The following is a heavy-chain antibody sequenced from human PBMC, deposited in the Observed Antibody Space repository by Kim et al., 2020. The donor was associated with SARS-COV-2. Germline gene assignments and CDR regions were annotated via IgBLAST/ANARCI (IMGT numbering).Heavy chain of an antibody. CDR1: DGSFSDYF. CDR3: ARTYYGFDY. CDR2: IHHSGNT. Sequence: SETLSLTCAVYDGSFSDYFWSWIRQPPGEGLEWIAEIHHSGNTNYNPSLKSRVTISVDTSKKQISLKVFSVTAADTAVYYCARTYYGFDYSGQGTLVTVS. V-gene: IGHV4-34*01. J-gene: IGHJ4*02. D-gene: IGHD3-22*01.